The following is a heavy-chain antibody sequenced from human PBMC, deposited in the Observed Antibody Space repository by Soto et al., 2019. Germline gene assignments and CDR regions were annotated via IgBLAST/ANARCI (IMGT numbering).Heavy chain of an antibody. CDR3: ARQGSTGGAYFYGMDV. V-gene: IGHV5-51*01. J-gene: IGHJ6*02. CDR2: IYPDDSDT. Sequence: GESLKISCQGSGYSFVNYWIAWVRQMPGKGLEWMGIIYPDDSDTRYSPSFQGQVTVPVDKSINTAYLQWSSLRASDTAVYYCARQGSTGGAYFYGMDVWGPGTTVTVSS. CDR1: GYSFVNYW. D-gene: IGHD3-16*01.